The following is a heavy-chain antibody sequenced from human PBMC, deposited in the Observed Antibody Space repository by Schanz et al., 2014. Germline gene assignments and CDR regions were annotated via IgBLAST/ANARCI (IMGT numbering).Heavy chain of an antibody. V-gene: IGHV3-7*01. CDR1: GFTVNTNY. CDR3: VRDTDYHFDY. D-gene: IGHD4-17*01. Sequence: EVQLVESGGGLVQPGGSLRLSCAVSGFTVNTNYMSWVRQAPGKGLEWVANIKQDESERSYVDSVKGRFTISRDNAKNTLYLQMNSLRAEDTAVYYCVRDTDYHFDYWGQGTLVTVSS. J-gene: IGHJ4*02. CDR2: IKQDESER.